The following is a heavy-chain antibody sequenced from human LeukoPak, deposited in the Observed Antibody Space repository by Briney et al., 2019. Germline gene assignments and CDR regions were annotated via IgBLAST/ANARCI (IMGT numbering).Heavy chain of an antibody. CDR3: ARGIIYDFWTPMEFDY. V-gene: IGHV3-21*01. CDR1: GFTFSSYS. D-gene: IGHD3-3*01. J-gene: IGHJ4*02. Sequence: PGGSLRLSCAASGFTFSSYSMNWVRQAPGKGLEWVSSIGSSSSYIYYADSVKGRFTTSRDNAKNSLYLQMNSLRAEDTAVYYCARGIIYDFWTPMEFDYWGQGTLVTVSS. CDR2: IGSSSSYI.